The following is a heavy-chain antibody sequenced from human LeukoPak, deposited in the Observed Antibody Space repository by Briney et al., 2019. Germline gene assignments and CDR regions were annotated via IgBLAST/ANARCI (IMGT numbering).Heavy chain of an antibody. CDR1: GFTFSSYA. D-gene: IGHD5-24*01. V-gene: IGHV3-30-3*01. CDR3: VKEYHSRGFRAYFDY. CDR2: ISYDGSNK. J-gene: IGHJ4*02. Sequence: QPGGSLRLSCAASGFTFSSYAMHWVRQAPGKGLEWVAVISYDGSNKYYADSVRGRFTISRDNSKNTLYLQMNSLRAEDTAVYYCVKEYHSRGFRAYFDYWGQGTLVTVSS.